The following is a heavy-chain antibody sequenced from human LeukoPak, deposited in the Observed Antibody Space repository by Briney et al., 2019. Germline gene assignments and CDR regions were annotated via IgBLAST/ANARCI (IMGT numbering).Heavy chain of an antibody. CDR1: GGSFSGYY. Sequence: PSETLSLTCAVYGGSFSGYYWSWIRQPPGKGLEWIGEINHSGGTNYNPSLKSRVTISVDTSKNQFSLKLSSVTAADTAVYYCARRRTYSSYTYYYYYYMDVWGKGTTVTVSS. CDR3: ARRRTYSSYTYYYYYYMDV. J-gene: IGHJ6*03. V-gene: IGHV4-34*01. D-gene: IGHD6-6*01. CDR2: INHSGGT.